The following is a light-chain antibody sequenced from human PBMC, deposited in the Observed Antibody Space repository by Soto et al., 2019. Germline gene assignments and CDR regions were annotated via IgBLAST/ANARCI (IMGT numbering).Light chain of an antibody. V-gene: IGKV1-5*01. CDR1: WSTGSY. J-gene: IGKJ1*01. CDR3: QHYNSYSEA. CDR2: DAY. Sequence: DIQMNQCPSTVSASXGDRVTITCRPRWSTGSYLAWYPQTPGTAPKLXXYDAYSLEGGIPSRFSGSGSETEFTRTISSLQPDDFATYYGQHYNSYSEAFGQGTKVDI.